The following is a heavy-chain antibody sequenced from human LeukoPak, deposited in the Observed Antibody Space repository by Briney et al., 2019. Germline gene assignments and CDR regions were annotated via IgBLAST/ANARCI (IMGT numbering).Heavy chain of an antibody. CDR1: GFTFSSYW. D-gene: IGHD5-24*01. J-gene: IGHJ3*02. V-gene: IGHV4-39*07. CDR2: VYYIGST. Sequence: GSLRLSCAASGFTFSSYWMSWVRQAPGKGPEWIGSVYYIGSTFYNPSLKSRLTISIDTSKNQFSLKLRSVTAADTAVYYCAREDAEQMDNSFDIWGQGTMVTVSS. CDR3: AREDAEQMDNSFDI.